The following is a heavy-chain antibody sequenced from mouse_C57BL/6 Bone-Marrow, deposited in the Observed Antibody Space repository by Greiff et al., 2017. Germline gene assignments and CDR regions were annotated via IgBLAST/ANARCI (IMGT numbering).Heavy chain of an antibody. J-gene: IGHJ2*01. CDR1: GYTFTSYW. D-gene: IGHD1-1*01. CDR2: IDPSDSYT. V-gene: IGHV1-69*01. CDR3: SRSGYYDGSSYAYYFGC. Sequence: QVQLKQPGAELVMPGASVKLSCKASGYTFTSYWMHWVKQRPGQGLEWIGEIDPSDSYTNYNQKFKGKSTLTVDKSSSTAYMQLSSLSSDDSAVSYCSRSGYYDGSSYAYYFGCWGQGTTLTVAS.